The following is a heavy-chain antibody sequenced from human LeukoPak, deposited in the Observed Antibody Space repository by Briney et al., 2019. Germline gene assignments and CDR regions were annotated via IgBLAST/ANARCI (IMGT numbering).Heavy chain of an antibody. CDR2: ISGYNGNT. CDR1: GYTFTSYG. CDR3: ARDNGHKSVDY. Sequence: GASVKVSCKASGYTFTSYGISWVRQAPGQGLEWMGWISGYNGNTNYLQKFQGRVTMTTDTSTSTLHLEVRSLRSDDTAVYYCARDNGHKSVDYWGQGTLVTVSS. D-gene: IGHD2-21*01. V-gene: IGHV1-18*01. J-gene: IGHJ4*02.